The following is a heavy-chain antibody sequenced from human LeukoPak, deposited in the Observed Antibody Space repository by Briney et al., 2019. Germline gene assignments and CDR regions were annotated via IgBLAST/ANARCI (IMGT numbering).Heavy chain of an antibody. D-gene: IGHD3-22*01. Sequence: SETLSLTCTVSGGSISSSSYYWGWIRQPPGKGLEWIGSIYYSGSTYYNPSLKSRVTISVDTSKNQFSLKLSSVTAADTAVYYCARGGFSGYPDDYWGQGTLVTVSS. CDR1: GGSISSSSYY. V-gene: IGHV4-39*07. J-gene: IGHJ4*02. CDR3: ARGGFSGYPDDY. CDR2: IYYSGST.